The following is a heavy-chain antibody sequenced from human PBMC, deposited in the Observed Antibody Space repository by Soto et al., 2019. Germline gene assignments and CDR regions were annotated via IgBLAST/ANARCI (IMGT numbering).Heavy chain of an antibody. CDR1: GYSFTGHY. D-gene: IGHD1-26*01. J-gene: IGHJ4*02. Sequence: ASVKVSCKASGYSFTGHYIHWVRQAPEQGPEWMGEIGPESGATRYAQKFQGRVTMTMDTSITTVYMELNNLRPDDTAIYYCGRGRSGQIVVFYWGQGTPVTV. CDR2: IGPESGAT. CDR3: GRGRSGQIVVFY. V-gene: IGHV1-2*02.